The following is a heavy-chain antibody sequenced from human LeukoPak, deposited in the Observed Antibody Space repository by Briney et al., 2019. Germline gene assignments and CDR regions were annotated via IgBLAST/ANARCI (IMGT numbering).Heavy chain of an antibody. CDR1: GGSISSGGYS. CDR2: IYHSGST. D-gene: IGHD3-22*01. J-gene: IGHJ4*02. Sequence: SETLSLTCAVSGGSISSGGYSWSWIRQPPGKGLEWIGYIYHSGSTYYNPPLKSRVTISVDRSKNQFSLKLSSVTAADTAVYYCARASYDSSGYYFPAYWYFDYWGQGTLVTVSS. CDR3: ARASYDSSGYYFPAYWYFDY. V-gene: IGHV4-30-2*01.